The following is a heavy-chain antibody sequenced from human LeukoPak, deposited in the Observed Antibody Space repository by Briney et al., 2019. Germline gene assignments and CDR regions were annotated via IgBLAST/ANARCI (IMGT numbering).Heavy chain of an antibody. J-gene: IGHJ5*02. CDR3: AREDYYDSSGSRLYNWFDP. Sequence: PSETLSLTCTVSGGSISSYYWSWIRQPPGKGLEWIGYIYYSGSTNYNPSLKSRVTISVDTSKNQFSLKLSSVTAADTAVYYCAREDYYDSSGSRLYNWFDPWGQGTLVTVSS. D-gene: IGHD3-22*01. V-gene: IGHV4-59*01. CDR2: IYYSGST. CDR1: GGSISSYY.